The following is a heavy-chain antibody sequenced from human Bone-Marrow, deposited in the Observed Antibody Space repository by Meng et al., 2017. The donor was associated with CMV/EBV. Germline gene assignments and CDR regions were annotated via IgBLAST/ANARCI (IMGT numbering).Heavy chain of an antibody. V-gene: IGHV4-39*07. D-gene: IGHD3-10*01. CDR2: IYYSGST. CDR3: AREVITMVRGVIIKNWFDP. J-gene: IGHJ5*02. CDR1: GGSISSSSYY. Sequence: GSGPGLVKPSELLSLPCTVSGGSISSSSYYWGWIRQPPGKGLEWIGSIYYSGSTYYNPSLKSRVTISVDTSKNQFSLKLSSVTAADTAVYYCAREVITMVRGVIIKNWFDPWGQGTLVTVSS.